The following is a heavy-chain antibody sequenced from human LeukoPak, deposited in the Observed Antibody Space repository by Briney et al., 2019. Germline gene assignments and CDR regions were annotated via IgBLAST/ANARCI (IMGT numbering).Heavy chain of an antibody. D-gene: IGHD3-10*01. CDR3: AKGITMVRGVIIGPYYYYYGMDV. CDR2: ISGSGGST. CDR1: GFTFSSYA. J-gene: IGHJ6*02. V-gene: IGHV3-23*01. Sequence: GGSLRLCCAASGFTFSSYAMRWVRQAPGKGLEWVSAISGSGGSTYYADSVKGRFTISRDNSKNTLYLQMNSLRAEDTAVYYCAKGITMVRGVIIGPYYYYYGMDVWGQGTTVTVSS.